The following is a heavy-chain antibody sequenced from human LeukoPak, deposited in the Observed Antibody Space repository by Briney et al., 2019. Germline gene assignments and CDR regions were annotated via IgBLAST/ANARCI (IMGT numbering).Heavy chain of an antibody. CDR3: ARGNYFEY. CDR1: GFTFSSHW. J-gene: IGHJ4*02. V-gene: IGHV3-7*01. CDR2: IKQDGSET. Sequence: GGSLRLSCVASGFTFSSHWMSWVRQAPGKGPEWVASIKQDGSETDYVDSVKGRFTISRDNAKNSLYLQMNRLRVDDTAVFYCARGNYFEYWGQGTLVIVSS.